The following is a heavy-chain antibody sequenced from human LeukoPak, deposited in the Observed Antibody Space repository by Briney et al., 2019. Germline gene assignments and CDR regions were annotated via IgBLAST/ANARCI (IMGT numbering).Heavy chain of an antibody. V-gene: IGHV3-48*03. CDR1: GFTFSNYD. Sequence: GGSLRLSCAASGFTFSNYDMNWVRQAPGKGLEWVSYISSSGSTIYYADSVKGRFTISRDNSKNTLYLQMNSLRAEDTAVYYCARDRVVGADYYYYYYYMDVWGKGTTVTISS. D-gene: IGHD1-26*01. CDR3: ARDRVVGADYYYYYYYMDV. CDR2: ISSSGSTI. J-gene: IGHJ6*03.